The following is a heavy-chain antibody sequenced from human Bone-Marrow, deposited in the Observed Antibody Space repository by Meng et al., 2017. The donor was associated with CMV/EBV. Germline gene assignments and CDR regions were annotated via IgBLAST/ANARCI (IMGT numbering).Heavy chain of an antibody. Sequence: GGSLRLSCAASGFTFSSYGMHWVRQAPGKGLEWVAFIRYDGSNKYYADSVKGRFTISRDNSKNTLYLQMNSLRAEDTAVYYCAKDRAATIHFDYWGQGTRVTVSS. V-gene: IGHV3-30*02. J-gene: IGHJ4*02. CDR3: AKDRAATIHFDY. D-gene: IGHD5-24*01. CDR1: GFTFSSYG. CDR2: IRYDGSNK.